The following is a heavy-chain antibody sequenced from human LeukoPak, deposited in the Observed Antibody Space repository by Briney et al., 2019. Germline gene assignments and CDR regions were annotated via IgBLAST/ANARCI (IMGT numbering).Heavy chain of an antibody. D-gene: IGHD2-2*01. J-gene: IGHJ4*02. V-gene: IGHV4-59*01. Sequence: SETLSLTCTVSGGSISSYYWSWIRQPPGKGLEWIGYIYYSGSTNYNPSLKSRVTISVDTSKNQFSLKLSSVTAADTAVYYCARNPTYCSSTGCYFPDISGPDYWGQGTLVTVSS. CDR3: ARNPTYCSSTGCYFPDISGPDY. CDR2: IYYSGST. CDR1: GGSISSYY.